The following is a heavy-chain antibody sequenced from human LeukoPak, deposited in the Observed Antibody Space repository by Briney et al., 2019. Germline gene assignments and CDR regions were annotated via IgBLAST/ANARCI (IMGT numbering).Heavy chain of an antibody. Sequence: ASVKVSCKASGYTFASYGISWVRQAPGQGLEWMGWISAYNGNTNYAQKLQGRVTMTTDTSTSTAYMELRSLRSDDTAVYYCARDVAEYYYGSGSSNFDYWGQGTLVTVSS. CDR3: ARDVAEYYYGSGSSNFDY. CDR2: ISAYNGNT. J-gene: IGHJ4*02. D-gene: IGHD3-10*01. CDR1: GYTFASYG. V-gene: IGHV1-18*01.